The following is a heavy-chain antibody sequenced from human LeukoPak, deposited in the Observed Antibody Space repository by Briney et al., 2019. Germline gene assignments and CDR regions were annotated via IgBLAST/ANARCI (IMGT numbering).Heavy chain of an antibody. CDR1: GFTFSNAW. Sequence: GSLRLSCAASGFTFSNAWMSWVRQPPGKGLEWIGEINHSGSTNYNPSLKSRVTISVDTSKNQFSLKLSSVTAADTAVYYCARVRFLEWLRRIYYFDYWGQGTLVTVSS. CDR3: ARVRFLEWLRRIYYFDY. D-gene: IGHD3-3*01. J-gene: IGHJ4*02. CDR2: INHSGST. V-gene: IGHV4-34*01.